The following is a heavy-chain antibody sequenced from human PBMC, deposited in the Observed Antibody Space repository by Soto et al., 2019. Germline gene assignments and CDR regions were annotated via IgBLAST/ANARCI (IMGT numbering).Heavy chain of an antibody. V-gene: IGHV1-69*12. CDR3: ARDKDRQQLGGNYYYILDG. Sequence: QVQLMQSGAEVKKPGSSVKVSCKASGGTFSTSAISWVRQAPGEGLEWVGGIMPVFATPDYAQKFQGRVTISADESTTTAYLEQTSLTTDDTAVYYCARDKDRQQLGGNYYYILDGGGQGTASTVSS. D-gene: IGHD3-3*02. CDR1: GGTFSTSA. J-gene: IGHJ6*02. CDR2: IMPVFATP.